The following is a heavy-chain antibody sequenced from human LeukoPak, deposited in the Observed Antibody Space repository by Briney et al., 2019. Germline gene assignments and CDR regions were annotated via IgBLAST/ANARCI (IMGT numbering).Heavy chain of an antibody. Sequence: MASETLSLTRTVSGGSISSSSYYWGWIRQPPGKGLEWIGSIYYSGSTYYNPSLKSRVTISVDTSKNQFPLKLSSVTAADTAVYYCAVWAAAGTGAFDIWGQGTMVTVSS. CDR1: GGSISSSSYY. J-gene: IGHJ3*02. CDR2: IYYSGST. CDR3: AVWAAAGTGAFDI. V-gene: IGHV4-39*06. D-gene: IGHD6-13*01.